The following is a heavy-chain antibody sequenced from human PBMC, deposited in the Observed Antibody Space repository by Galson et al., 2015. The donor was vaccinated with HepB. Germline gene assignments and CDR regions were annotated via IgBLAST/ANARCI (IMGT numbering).Heavy chain of an antibody. CDR1: QYTFTTYD. CDR2: MSPSSGDT. V-gene: IGHV1-8*01. Sequence: SVKVSCKASQYTFTTYDINWVRQATGQGLEWLGWMSPSSGDTGYAQKLQGRVTMTRDSTVSTAYMELTSLTSDDTAVYFCARGPPHYGFEYWGQGTLVAVSS. J-gene: IGHJ4*02. D-gene: IGHD3-10*01. CDR3: ARGPPHYGFEY.